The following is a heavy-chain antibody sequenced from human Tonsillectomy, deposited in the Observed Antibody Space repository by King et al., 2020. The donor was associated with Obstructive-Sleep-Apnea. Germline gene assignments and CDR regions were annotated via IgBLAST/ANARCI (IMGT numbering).Heavy chain of an antibody. CDR3: ARDLRIVIVAAARGMDV. J-gene: IGHJ6*02. CDR2: ISTYNVKT. D-gene: IGHD2-2*01. CDR1: GYTFTTYG. Sequence: QLVQSGTGVKKPGASVKVSCKASGYTFTTYGISCVRQAPGQSLEWMGWISTYNVKTAYAQKLQVRVTMTTDTSTSTAYMELRCLRSDDTAVYYCARDLRIVIVAAARGMDVWGQGTTVTVSS. V-gene: IGHV1-18*01.